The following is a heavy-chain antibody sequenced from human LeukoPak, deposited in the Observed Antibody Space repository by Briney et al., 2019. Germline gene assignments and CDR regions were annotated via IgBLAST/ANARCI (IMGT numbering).Heavy chain of an antibody. CDR2: ISGSGGST. Sequence: PWGSLRLSCAASGFTFSSYAMSRVRQAPGKGLEWVSAISGSGGSTYYADSVKGRFTISRDNSKNTLYLQMNSLRAEDTAVYYCARDSPAGLVGSLVQGAHFDYWGQGTLVTVSS. J-gene: IGHJ4*02. CDR3: ARDSPAGLVGSLVQGAHFDY. D-gene: IGHD6-13*01. V-gene: IGHV3-23*01. CDR1: GFTFSSYA.